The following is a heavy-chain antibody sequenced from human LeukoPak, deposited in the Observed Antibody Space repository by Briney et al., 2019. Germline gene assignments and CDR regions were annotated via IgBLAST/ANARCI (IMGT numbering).Heavy chain of an antibody. J-gene: IGHJ6*03. CDR1: GGSIGTYY. V-gene: IGHV4-59*08. CDR3: ARHIGGGIEDMDV. D-gene: IGHD3-16*02. Sequence: SETLSLTCTVSGGSIGTYYWSWVRQSPGTGLEWIGYIYVTGTRYNPYLQSRVTVSVDRSRNQFFLKMTSVTAADTAVYYCARHIGGGIEDMDVWGRGTKVTVSS. CDR2: IYVTGT.